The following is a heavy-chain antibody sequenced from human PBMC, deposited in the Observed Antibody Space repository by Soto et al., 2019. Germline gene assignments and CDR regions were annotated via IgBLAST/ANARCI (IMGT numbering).Heavy chain of an antibody. CDR2: MNPNSGNT. CDR1: GYTFTSYD. CDR3: ARDHRLRGDYRY. V-gene: IGHV1-8*01. D-gene: IGHD3-16*02. Sequence: QVQLVQSGAEVKKPGASVKVSCKASGYTFTSYDINWVRQATGQGLEWMGWMNPNSGNTGYAQKFQGRDTMTRNTSISTAYMELSSLRSEDTAVYYCARDHRLRGDYRYWGQGTLVTVSS. J-gene: IGHJ4*02.